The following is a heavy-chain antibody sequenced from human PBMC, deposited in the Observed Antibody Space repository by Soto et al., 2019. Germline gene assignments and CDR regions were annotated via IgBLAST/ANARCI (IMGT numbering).Heavy chain of an antibody. D-gene: IGHD3-22*01. CDR3: SYDSSRGDH. Sequence: PGGSLRLSCAASGFAFSSAWMSWVRQAPGKGLEWVGRLKSEAAGGTTDYAAPVKGRFTISRDDSKNTLYLQMNSLKTDDTAVYYCSYDSSRGDHWGLGTLVTVSS. CDR1: GFAFSSAW. J-gene: IGHJ4*02. CDR2: LKSEAAGGTT. V-gene: IGHV3-15*01.